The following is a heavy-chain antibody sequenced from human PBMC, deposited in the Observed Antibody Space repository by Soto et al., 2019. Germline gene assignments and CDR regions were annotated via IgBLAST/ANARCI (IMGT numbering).Heavy chain of an antibody. CDR1: GYSFTSYW. CDR3: ARMAYREVRGVNYGMDV. V-gene: IGHV5-51*01. CDR2: IYPRDSDT. Sequence: GESLKISCKGSGYSFTSYWIGWVRQMPGKGLEWMGIIYPRDSDTRYSPSFQGQVTISADKSISTAYLQWSSLKASDTAMYYCARMAYREVRGVNYGMDVWGQGTTVTVSS. D-gene: IGHD3-10*01. J-gene: IGHJ6*02.